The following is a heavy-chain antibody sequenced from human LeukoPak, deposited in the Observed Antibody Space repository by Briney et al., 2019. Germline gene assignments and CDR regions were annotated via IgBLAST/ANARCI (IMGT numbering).Heavy chain of an antibody. CDR1: GGSISSYF. J-gene: IGHJ6*03. CDR2: IKTSGNT. CDR3: ARDTQWLRYYYYMDV. D-gene: IGHD5-18*01. Sequence: SETLSLTCTVSGGSISSYFWSWIRQPAGKGLEWIGRIKTSGNTNYNPSLKSRVTMSVDTSKNQFSLKLSSVTAADTAVYYCARDTQWLRYYYYMDVWGKGTTVTISS. V-gene: IGHV4-4*07.